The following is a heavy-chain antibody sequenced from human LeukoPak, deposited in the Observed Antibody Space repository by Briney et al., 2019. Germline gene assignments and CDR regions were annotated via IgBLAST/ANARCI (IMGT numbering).Heavy chain of an antibody. CDR1: GGSFSGYY. CDR2: INHSGST. V-gene: IGHV4-34*01. J-gene: IGHJ4*02. Sequence: NSSETLSLTCAVYGGSFSGYYWSWIRQPPGKGLEWIGEINHSGSTNYNPSLKSRVTISVDTSKNQFSLKLSSVTAADTAVYYCARLGGSGSYYTDYWGQGTLVTVSS. CDR3: ARLGGSGSYYTDY. D-gene: IGHD3-10*01.